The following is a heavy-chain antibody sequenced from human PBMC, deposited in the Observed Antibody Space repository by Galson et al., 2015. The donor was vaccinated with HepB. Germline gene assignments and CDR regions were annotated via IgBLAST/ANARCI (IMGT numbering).Heavy chain of an antibody. Sequence: SLRLSCAASGFTFSSYWMSWVRQAPGKGLEWVANIKQDGSEKYYVDSVKGRFTISRDNAKNSLYLQMNSLRAEDTAVYYCARGGIAVAFVYDAFDIWGQGTMVTVSS. CDR1: GFTFSSYW. J-gene: IGHJ3*02. D-gene: IGHD6-19*01. CDR2: IKQDGSEK. CDR3: ARGGIAVAFVYDAFDI. V-gene: IGHV3-7*03.